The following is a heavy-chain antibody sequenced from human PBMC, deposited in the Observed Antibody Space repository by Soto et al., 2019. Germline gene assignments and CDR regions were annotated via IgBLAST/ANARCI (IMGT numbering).Heavy chain of an antibody. V-gene: IGHV3-30*18. CDR1: GFTFSSYG. J-gene: IGHJ2*01. D-gene: IGHD3-22*01. CDR2: ISYDGSNK. Sequence: QVQLVESGGGVVQPGRSLRLSCAASGFTFSSYGMHWVRQAPGKGLEWVAVISYDGSNKYYADSVKGRFTISRDNSKNTLYLQMNSLRAEDTAVYYCAKGPPRGYYDSSGYYSRPNWYFDLWGRGTLVTVSS. CDR3: AKGPPRGYYDSSGYYSRPNWYFDL.